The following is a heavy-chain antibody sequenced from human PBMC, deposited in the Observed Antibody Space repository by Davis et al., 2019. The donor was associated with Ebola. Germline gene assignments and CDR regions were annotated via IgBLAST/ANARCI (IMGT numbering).Heavy chain of an antibody. V-gene: IGHV3-74*01. CDR2: INSDGSST. D-gene: IGHD1-1*01. J-gene: IGHJ5*02. CDR1: GFTFSSYW. Sequence: GESLKISCAASGFTFSSYWMHWVRQAPGKGLVWVSRINSDGSSTSYADSVKGRFTISRDNAKNTLYLQMNSLRAEDTAVYYCARETTGFDPWGQGTLVTVSS. CDR3: ARETTGFDP.